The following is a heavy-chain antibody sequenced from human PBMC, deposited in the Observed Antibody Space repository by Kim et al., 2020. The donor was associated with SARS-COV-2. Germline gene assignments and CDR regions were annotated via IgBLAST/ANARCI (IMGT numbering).Heavy chain of an antibody. CDR3: ASPGVGYGSGSYPL. CDR1: GFTFSSYA. D-gene: IGHD3-10*01. Sequence: GGSLRLSCAASGFTFSSYAMSWVRQAPGKGLEWVSAISGSGGSTYYADSVKGRFTISRDNSKNTLYLQMNSLRAEDTAVYYCASPGVGYGSGSYPLWGQGTLVTVSS. V-gene: IGHV3-23*01. CDR2: ISGSGGST. J-gene: IGHJ4*02.